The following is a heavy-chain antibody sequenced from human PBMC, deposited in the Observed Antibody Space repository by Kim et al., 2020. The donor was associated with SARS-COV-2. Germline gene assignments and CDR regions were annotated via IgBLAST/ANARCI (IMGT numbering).Heavy chain of an antibody. J-gene: IGHJ1*01. CDR2: IRSRGSGGTA. V-gene: IGHV3-15*01. D-gene: IGHD6-13*01. CDR3: AHVRDLSSWSLQS. Sequence: GGSLRLSCKSSGFDFIPAWMTWVRQAPGKGLEWVGRIRSRGSGGTADYATPVQGRFTISRDDSMNTIYLEMHSLRTEDTALYYCAHVRDLSSWSLQSWG. CDR1: GFDFIPAW.